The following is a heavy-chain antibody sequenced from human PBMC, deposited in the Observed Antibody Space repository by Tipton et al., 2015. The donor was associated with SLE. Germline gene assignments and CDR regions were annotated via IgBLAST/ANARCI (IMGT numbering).Heavy chain of an antibody. J-gene: IGHJ4*02. D-gene: IGHD3-16*01. Sequence: TLSLTCTVSGGSISSHYWSWIRQPPGKGLEWIGYIYYSGSTNYNPSLKSRVTRSVDTSKNQFSLKLSSVTAADTALYYCARVLGGKLGYWGQGTLVTVSS. CDR2: IYYSGST. CDR3: ARVLGGKLGY. V-gene: IGHV4-59*11. CDR1: GGSISSHY.